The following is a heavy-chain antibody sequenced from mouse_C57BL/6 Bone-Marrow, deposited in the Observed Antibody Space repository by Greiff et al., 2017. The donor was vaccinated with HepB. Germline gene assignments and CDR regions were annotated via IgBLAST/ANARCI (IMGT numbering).Heavy chain of an antibody. V-gene: IGHV1-61*01. D-gene: IGHD1-1*01. CDR3: ARWITTVVDGYFDV. Sequence: VQLQQPGAELVRPGSSVKLSCTASGYTFTSYWMAWVKQRPGQGLEWIGNIYPSDSETHYNQKFKDKATLTVDKSSGPAYMQLSSLTSEDSAVYYCARWITTVVDGYFDVWGTGTTVTVSS. CDR2: IYPSDSET. CDR1: GYTFTSYW. J-gene: IGHJ1*03.